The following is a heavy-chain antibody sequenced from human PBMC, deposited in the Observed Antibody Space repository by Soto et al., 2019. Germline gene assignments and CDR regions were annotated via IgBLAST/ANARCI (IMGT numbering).Heavy chain of an antibody. CDR1: GGSISSSSYY. V-gene: IGHV4-39*01. Sequence: PSETLSLTSPVSGGSISSSSYYWGWIRQPPGKGLEWIGSIYYSGSTYYNPSLKSRVTISVDTSKNQFSLKLSSVTAADTAVYYCARIYIVLIGKGEPWFDPWGQGTLVTVSS. D-gene: IGHD2-8*01. CDR3: ARIYIVLIGKGEPWFDP. J-gene: IGHJ5*02. CDR2: IYYSGST.